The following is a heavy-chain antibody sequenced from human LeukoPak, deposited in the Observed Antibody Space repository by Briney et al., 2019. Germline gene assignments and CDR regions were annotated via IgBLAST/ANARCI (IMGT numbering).Heavy chain of an antibody. CDR2: IYTSGST. CDR3: ARGMAYGSGSYYRGIFDY. V-gene: IGHV4-4*07. J-gene: IGHJ4*02. Sequence: PSETLSLTCTVSGGSISSYYWSWIRQPAGKGLEWIGRIYTSGSTNYNPSLKSRVTMSVDTSKNQFSLKLSSVTAADTAVYYCARGMAYGSGSYYRGIFDYWGQGTLVTVSS. CDR1: GGSISSYY. D-gene: IGHD3-10*01.